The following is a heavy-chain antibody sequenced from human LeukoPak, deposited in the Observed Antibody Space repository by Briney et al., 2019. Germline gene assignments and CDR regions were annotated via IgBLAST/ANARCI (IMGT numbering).Heavy chain of an antibody. CDR3: ATADIVVVPAAIRSHQRPPAQFDP. CDR1: GYTLTELS. Sequence: ASVKVSCKVSGYTLTELSMHWVRQAPGKGLEWMGGFDPEDGETIYAQKFQGRVTMTEDTSTDPAYMELSSLRSEDTAVYYCATADIVVVPAAIRSHQRPPAQFDPWGQGTLVTVSS. D-gene: IGHD2-2*02. J-gene: IGHJ5*02. CDR2: FDPEDGET. V-gene: IGHV1-24*01.